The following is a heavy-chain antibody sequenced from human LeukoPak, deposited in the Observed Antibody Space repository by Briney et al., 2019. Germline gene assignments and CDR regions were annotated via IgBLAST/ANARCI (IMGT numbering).Heavy chain of an antibody. V-gene: IGHV5-51*01. D-gene: IGHD5-18*01. CDR3: ARPAFRGYTYGPPDY. Sequence: GESLQISCKGSGYSFTSYWIGWVRQMPGKGLEWRGIIYPGDSDTRYSPSFQGQVTISADKSISTAYLQWSSLKASDTAMYYCARPAFRGYTYGPPDYWGQGTLVTVSS. CDR2: IYPGDSDT. J-gene: IGHJ4*02. CDR1: GYSFTSYW.